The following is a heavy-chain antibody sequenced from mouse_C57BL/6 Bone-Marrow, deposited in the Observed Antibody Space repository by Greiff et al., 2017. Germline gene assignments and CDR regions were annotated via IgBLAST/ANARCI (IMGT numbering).Heavy chain of an antibody. Sequence: VKLVESGPGLVAPSQSLSITCTVSGFSLTSYAISWVRQPPGKGLEWLGVIWTGGGTNYNSALKSRLSISKDNSKSQVFLKMNSLQTDDTARYYCARNTVVATYYAMDYWGQGTSVTVSS. CDR2: IWTGGGT. D-gene: IGHD1-1*01. J-gene: IGHJ4*01. V-gene: IGHV2-9-1*01. CDR3: ARNTVVATYYAMDY. CDR1: GFSLTSYA.